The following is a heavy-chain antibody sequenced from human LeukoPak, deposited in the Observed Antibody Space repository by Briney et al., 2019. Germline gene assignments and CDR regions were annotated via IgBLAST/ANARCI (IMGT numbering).Heavy chain of an antibody. V-gene: IGHV1-46*01. Sequence: ASVKVSCKASGYTFTSYYMHWVRQAPGQGLEWMGIINPSGGSTSYAQKFQGRVTTTRDMSTSTVYMELSSLRSEDTAVYYCARALYYYDSSGSFDYWGQGTLVTVSS. CDR2: INPSGGST. J-gene: IGHJ4*02. CDR1: GYTFTSYY. CDR3: ARALYYYDSSGSFDY. D-gene: IGHD3-22*01.